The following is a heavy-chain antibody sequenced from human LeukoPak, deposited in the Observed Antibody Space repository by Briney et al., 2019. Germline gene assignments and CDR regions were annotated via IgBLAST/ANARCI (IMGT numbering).Heavy chain of an antibody. V-gene: IGHV3-48*03. CDR3: TRPDYYRGAESYGGDF. CDR1: GFTFSSYE. D-gene: IGHD3-10*01. CDR2: ISSSGSTI. J-gene: IGHJ4*02. Sequence: GSLRLSCAASGFTFSSYEMNWVRQAPGKGLEWVSYISSSGSTIYYADSVKGRFTISRDNAKNSLYLQMNSLRADDTAVYYCTRPDYYRGAESYGGDFWGQGTLVTVSS.